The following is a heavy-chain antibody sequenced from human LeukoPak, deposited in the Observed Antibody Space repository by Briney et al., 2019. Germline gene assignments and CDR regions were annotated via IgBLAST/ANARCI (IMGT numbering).Heavy chain of an antibody. Sequence: GGPLRLSCAASGFTFSNAWMSWVRQAPGKGLEWVGRIKSKTDGGTTDYAAPVKGRFTISRDDSKNTLYLQMNSLKTEDTAVYYCTAGTGTSDFDYWGQGTLVTVSS. CDR1: GFTFSNAW. D-gene: IGHD1-7*01. V-gene: IGHV3-15*01. CDR2: IKSKTDGGTT. CDR3: TAGTGTSDFDY. J-gene: IGHJ4*02.